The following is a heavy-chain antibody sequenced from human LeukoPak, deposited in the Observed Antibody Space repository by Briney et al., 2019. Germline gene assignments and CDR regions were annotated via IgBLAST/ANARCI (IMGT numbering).Heavy chain of an antibody. V-gene: IGHV4-39*01. D-gene: IGHD3-10*01. J-gene: IGHJ4*02. CDR2: IYYSGST. CDR1: GGSISSSSYY. CDR3: ARHSSFRGSAHFDY. Sequence: SETLSLTCTVSGGSISSSSYYWGWIRQPPGKGLEWIGSIYYSGSTYYNPSLKSRVTISVDTSKNQFSLKLSSVTAADTAVYYCARHSSFRGSAHFDYWGQGTLVTVSS.